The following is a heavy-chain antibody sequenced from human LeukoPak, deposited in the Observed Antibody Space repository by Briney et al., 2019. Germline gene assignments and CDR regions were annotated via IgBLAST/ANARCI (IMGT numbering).Heavy chain of an antibody. CDR1: GGSISSYY. D-gene: IGHD3-22*01. J-gene: IGHJ4*02. CDR3: ARVRFYNTTGYSTSYYLDY. Sequence: KPSETLSLTCTVSGGSISSYYWSWIRQPPGKGLEWIANIYHTGSTNYNPSLSSRVTISIDTAKNQFSLKLTSVTAADTAVYYCARVRFYNTTGYSTSYYLDYWGQGALVTVSS. CDR2: IYHTGST. V-gene: IGHV4-59*01.